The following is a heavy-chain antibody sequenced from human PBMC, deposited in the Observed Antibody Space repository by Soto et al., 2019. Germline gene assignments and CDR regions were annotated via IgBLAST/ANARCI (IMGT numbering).Heavy chain of an antibody. CDR1: GGSISSGDYY. J-gene: IGHJ5*02. D-gene: IGHD3-10*01. CDR3: ARESDYGSGEGNVDP. V-gene: IGHV4-30-4*01. CDR2: IYYSGST. Sequence: QVQLQESGPGLVKPSQTLSLTCTVSGGSISSGDYYWSWFGQPPGKGLEWIGYIYYSGSTYYNPSLKIRVTISVDTSKNQFSLKLSSVTAADTAVYYCARESDYGSGEGNVDPWGQGTLVTVSS.